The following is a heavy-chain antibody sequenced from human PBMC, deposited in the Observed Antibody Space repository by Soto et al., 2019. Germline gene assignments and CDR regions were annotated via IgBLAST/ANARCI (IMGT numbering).Heavy chain of an antibody. D-gene: IGHD2-2*01. V-gene: IGHV4-39*01. J-gene: IGHJ4*02. CDR3: AKYVSTSGHFDY. CDR2: IYYSGST. Sequence: PSETLSLTCTVSGGSITSSSSFWGWIRQPPGKGLEWIGNIYYSGSTYYNPSLNSRVTVSVDTSKNQFSLKVTSVTAADTAVYYCAKYVSTSGHFDYWGPGTLVTVSS. CDR1: GGSITSSSSF.